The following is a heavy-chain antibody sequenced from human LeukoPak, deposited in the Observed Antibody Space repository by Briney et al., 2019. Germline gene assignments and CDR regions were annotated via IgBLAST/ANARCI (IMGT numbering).Heavy chain of an antibody. CDR3: ARDHNYAFDN. J-gene: IGHJ4*02. CDR2: IGIDSGNT. V-gene: IGHV3-48*01. D-gene: IGHD1-1*01. Sequence: SGGSLRLSCTASGFPFIEYSMNWVRQAPGKGLEWISYIGIDSGNTKYAASVSGRFTISADKAKNSLYLQMNSLRVEDTAVYYCARDHNYAFDNWGQGTLVSVAS. CDR1: GFPFIEYS.